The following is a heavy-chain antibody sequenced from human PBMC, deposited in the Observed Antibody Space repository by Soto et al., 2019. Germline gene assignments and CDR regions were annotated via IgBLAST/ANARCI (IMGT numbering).Heavy chain of an antibody. J-gene: IGHJ6*02. CDR1: GYSFTSYW. D-gene: IGHD6-13*01. Sequence: GESLKISCKGSGYSFTSYWIGWVRQMPGKGLEWMGIIYPGDSDARYSPSFQGQVTISADKSISTAYLQWSSLKASDTAMYYCARTSAAGKYYYGMDVWGQGTTVTVSS. V-gene: IGHV5-51*01. CDR3: ARTSAAGKYYYGMDV. CDR2: IYPGDSDA.